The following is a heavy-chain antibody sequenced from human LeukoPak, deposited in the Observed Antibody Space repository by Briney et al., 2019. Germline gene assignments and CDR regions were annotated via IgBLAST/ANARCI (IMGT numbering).Heavy chain of an antibody. V-gene: IGHV4-34*01. CDR2: INHSGST. CDR3: ARGRYLTTLGGAAAGFLDY. J-gene: IGHJ4*02. D-gene: IGHD6-13*01. Sequence: SETLSLTCGVYGGSFSGYYWNWIRQSPGKGLEWIGEINHSGSTNYNPSLKSRVTMSVDTSQKQFSLRLTSVRAADTAVYYCARGRYLTTLGGAAAGFLDYWGQGTVVTVSS. CDR1: GGSFSGYY.